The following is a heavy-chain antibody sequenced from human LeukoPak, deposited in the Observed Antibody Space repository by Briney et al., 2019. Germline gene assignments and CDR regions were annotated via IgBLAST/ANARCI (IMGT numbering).Heavy chain of an antibody. CDR3: AMRAVAGPPPDAFDI. D-gene: IGHD6-19*01. Sequence: SVKVSCKASGGTFSSYAISWVRQAPGQGLEWMGGIIPIFGTANYAQKFHGRVTITADESTSTAYVELSSLRSEDTAVYYCAMRAVAGPPPDAFDIWGQGTMVTVSS. CDR1: GGTFSSYA. CDR2: IIPIFGTA. J-gene: IGHJ3*02. V-gene: IGHV1-69*13.